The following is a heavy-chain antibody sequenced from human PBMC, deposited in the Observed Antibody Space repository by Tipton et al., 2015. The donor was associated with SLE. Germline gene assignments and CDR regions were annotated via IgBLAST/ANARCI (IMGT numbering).Heavy chain of an antibody. CDR3: AKDIRDYFDIGGYFIFQD. D-gene: IGHD3-22*01. V-gene: IGHV3-23*01. CDR1: GFAFRRHA. J-gene: IGHJ1*01. CDR2: VSNSGITT. Sequence: GSLRLSCAASGFAFRRHAMAWVRQAPGKGLEWVSGVSNSGITTYYADSVKGRFIISRDNSKNTLDLQMNSLRDEDTAVYYCAKDIRDYFDIGGYFIFQDWGQGTLVTVSS.